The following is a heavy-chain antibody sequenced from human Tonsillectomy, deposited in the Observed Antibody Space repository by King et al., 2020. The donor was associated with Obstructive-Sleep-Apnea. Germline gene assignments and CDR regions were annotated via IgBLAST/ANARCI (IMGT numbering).Heavy chain of an antibody. Sequence: VQLVESGGGLVQPGGSLRLSCSASGFTFSNYGLHWVRQAPGKGLQYVSGISSNGGSTYYADSVRGRFTISRDNSKNTLYLQVSSLRTEDTAVYYCVREKRPSSSSWAPRNMDVWGQGTTVTVP. V-gene: IGHV3-64D*06. CDR3: VREKRPSSSSWAPRNMDV. D-gene: IGHD6-13*01. CDR1: GFTFSNYG. CDR2: ISSNGGST. J-gene: IGHJ6*02.